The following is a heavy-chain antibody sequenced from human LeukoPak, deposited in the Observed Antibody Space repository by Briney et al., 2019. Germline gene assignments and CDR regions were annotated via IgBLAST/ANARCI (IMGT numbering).Heavy chain of an antibody. V-gene: IGHV1-18*01. Sequence: GASVKVSCKASGYTFTSYGISWVRQAPGQGLEWMGWISAYNGNTNYAQKLQGRVTMTTDTSTSTAYMELRSLRSDDTAVYYCAREWSSDYDFWSGYSGYWGQGTLVTVSS. D-gene: IGHD3-3*01. CDR1: GYTFTSYG. CDR3: AREWSSDYDFWSGYSGY. CDR2: ISAYNGNT. J-gene: IGHJ4*02.